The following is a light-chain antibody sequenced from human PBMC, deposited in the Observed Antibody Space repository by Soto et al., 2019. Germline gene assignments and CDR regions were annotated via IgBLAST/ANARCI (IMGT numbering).Light chain of an antibody. J-gene: IGKJ1*01. CDR2: GAS. CDR3: QQYNNWPSTWT. V-gene: IGKV3D-15*01. CDR1: QTISSK. Sequence: EKMITQSPLPPSVFPGEKATPPCRARQTISSKLAWYQQKPGQAPRLLIYGASTRATGIPARFSGSGSGTEFTLIISSLQSEDFAIYYCQQYNNWPSTWTFGQGTKVDIK.